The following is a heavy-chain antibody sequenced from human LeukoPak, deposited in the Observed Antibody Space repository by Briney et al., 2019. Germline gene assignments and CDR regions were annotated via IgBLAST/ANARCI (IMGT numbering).Heavy chain of an antibody. CDR1: GGTFSSYA. CDR3: AGLLGYCSGGSCYNNWFDP. J-gene: IGHJ5*02. Sequence: ASVKVSCKASGGTFSSYAISWVRQAPGQGLEWMGGIIPIFGTANYAQKFQGRVTITTDESTSTAYMELSSLRSEDTAVYYCAGLLGYCSGGSCYNNWFDPGGQGTLVTVSS. V-gene: IGHV1-69*05. CDR2: IIPIFGTA. D-gene: IGHD2-15*01.